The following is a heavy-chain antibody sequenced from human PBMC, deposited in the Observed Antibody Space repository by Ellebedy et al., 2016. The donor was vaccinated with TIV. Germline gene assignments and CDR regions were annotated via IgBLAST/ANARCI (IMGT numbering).Heavy chain of an antibody. D-gene: IGHD3-16*01. CDR3: ARSNISFFGETDAFEI. J-gene: IGHJ3*02. CDR1: GGSISSGGYY. Sequence: MPSETLSLTCTVSGGSISSGGYYWSWIRQHPGKGLEWIGYIYYSGSTTYNPSLKSRLTMSIDTSKKQISLNLSSVTAADTGIFFCARSNISFFGETDAFEIWGQGTRVTVSS. V-gene: IGHV4-61*08. CDR2: IYYSGST.